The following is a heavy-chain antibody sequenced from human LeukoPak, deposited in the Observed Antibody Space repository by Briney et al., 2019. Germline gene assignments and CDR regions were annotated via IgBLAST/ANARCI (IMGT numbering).Heavy chain of an antibody. CDR2: IYSSGSA. J-gene: IGHJ4*02. D-gene: IGHD1-26*01. V-gene: IGHV4-59*01. Sequence: PSETLSLTCTVSGVSISSYYWTWIRQPPGKGLEWIGYIYSSGSADYNPSLKSRVTISVDTSKNQFSLKLSSVTAADTAVYYCARGGGSFLFDYWGQGTLVTVSS. CDR3: ARGGGSFLFDY. CDR1: GVSISSYY.